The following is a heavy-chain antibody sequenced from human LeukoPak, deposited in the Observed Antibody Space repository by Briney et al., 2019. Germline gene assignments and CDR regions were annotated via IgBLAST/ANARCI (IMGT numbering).Heavy chain of an antibody. V-gene: IGHV3-53*01. J-gene: IGHJ1*01. Sequence: GGSLRLSCAASGFTVSSNYMSWVRQAPGKGLEWVSVIYSGGSTYYADSVKGRFTISRDNSKNTLYLQMNSLRAEDTAVYYCARDRETFYYGGSGPVLEYFHHWGQGTLVTVSS. D-gene: IGHD3-22*01. CDR1: GFTVSSNY. CDR2: IYSGGST. CDR3: ARDRETFYYGGSGPVLEYFHH.